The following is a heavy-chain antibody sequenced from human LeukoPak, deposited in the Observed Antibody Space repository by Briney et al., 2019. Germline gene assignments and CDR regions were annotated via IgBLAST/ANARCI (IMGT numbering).Heavy chain of an antibody. J-gene: IGHJ4*02. V-gene: IGHV3-23*01. CDR2: ISGSGGST. Sequence: PGGSLRLSCAASGFTFSSYAMSWVRQAPWKGLEWVSAISGSGGSTYYADSVKGRFTISRDNSKNTLYLQMNSLRAEDTAVYYCAKACSGGSCYSDLDYWGQGTLVTVSS. CDR1: GFTFSSYA. D-gene: IGHD2-15*01. CDR3: AKACSGGSCYSDLDY.